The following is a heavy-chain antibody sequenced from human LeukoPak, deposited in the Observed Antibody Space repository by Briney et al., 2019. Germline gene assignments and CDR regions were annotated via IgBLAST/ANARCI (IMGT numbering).Heavy chain of an antibody. Sequence: SETLSLTCTVSGASISSHYWSWIRQPPGKGLEWIGYIYHTGSNNYSPSLKSRVTMSVDTSKNQFSLKLSSVTAADTAVYYCARARYSNSWYAVDIWGQGTMVTVSS. CDR3: ARARYSNSWYAVDI. CDR2: IYHTGSN. D-gene: IGHD6-13*01. CDR1: GASISSHY. V-gene: IGHV4-59*08. J-gene: IGHJ3*02.